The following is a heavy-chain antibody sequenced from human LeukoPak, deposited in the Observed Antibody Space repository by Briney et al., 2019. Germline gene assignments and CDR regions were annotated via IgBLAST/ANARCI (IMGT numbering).Heavy chain of an antibody. V-gene: IGHV3-23*01. Sequence: PGGSLRLSCAASGFTFSSYAMSWVRQAPGKGLEWVSAISGSGGSTYYADSVKGRFTISRDNSKNTLYLQVNSLRAEDTAVYYCAKDRVNFWSGYYPPYWGQGTLVTVSS. CDR3: AKDRVNFWSGYYPPY. J-gene: IGHJ4*02. CDR2: ISGSGGST. CDR1: GFTFSSYA. D-gene: IGHD3-3*01.